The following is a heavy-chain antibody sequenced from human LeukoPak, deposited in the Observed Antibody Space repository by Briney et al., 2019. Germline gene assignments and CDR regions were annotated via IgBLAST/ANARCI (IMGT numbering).Heavy chain of an antibody. CDR1: GYTFIDYY. CDR2: INPSSGGT. J-gene: IGHJ5*02. Sequence: ASVKVSCKASGYTFIDYYMHWVRQAPGQGLEWMGRINPSSGGTNYAQKFQGRVTMSRDTSISTAYMELSRLRSDDTAVYYCARDDNSGYYSGPWGQGTLVTVSS. V-gene: IGHV1-2*06. D-gene: IGHD3-22*01. CDR3: ARDDNSGYYSGP.